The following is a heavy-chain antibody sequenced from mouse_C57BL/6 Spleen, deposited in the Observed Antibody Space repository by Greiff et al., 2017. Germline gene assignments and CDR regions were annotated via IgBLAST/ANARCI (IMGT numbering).Heavy chain of an antibody. V-gene: IGHV3-6*01. CDR1: GYSFTSGYY. CDR2: ISYDGSN. J-gene: IGHJ4*01. CDR3: ARGKDY. Sequence: EVQLQESGPGLVKPSQSLSLTCSVTGYSFTSGYYWNWIRQFPGNKLEWMGYISYDGSNNYNPSLKNRISITRDTSKNQFFLKLNSVTTEDTATYYCARGKDYWGQGTSVTVSS.